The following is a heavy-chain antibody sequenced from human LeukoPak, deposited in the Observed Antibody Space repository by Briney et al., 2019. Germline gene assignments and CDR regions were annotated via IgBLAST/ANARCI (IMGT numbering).Heavy chain of an antibody. Sequence: PSETLSLTCTVSGGSISSYYWSWIRQPAGKGLEWIGRIHTSGSTNYNPSLKSRVTMSVDTSKNQFSLKLSSVTAADTAVYYCARRLGYSSSWYEEDWGQGTLVTVSS. CDR1: GGSISSYY. V-gene: IGHV4-4*07. CDR2: IHTSGST. CDR3: ARRLGYSSSWYEED. J-gene: IGHJ4*02. D-gene: IGHD6-13*01.